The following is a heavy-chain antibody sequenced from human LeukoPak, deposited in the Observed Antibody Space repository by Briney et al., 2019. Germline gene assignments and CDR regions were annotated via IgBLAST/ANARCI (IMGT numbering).Heavy chain of an antibody. D-gene: IGHD5-12*01. J-gene: IGHJ4*02. CDR1: GFTFSNSW. CDR3: ARESGWWLRRYFDY. CDR2: ISSSGSTI. Sequence: GGSLRLSCAASGFTFSNSWMIWIRQAPGKGLEWVSYISSSGSTIYYADSVKGRFTISRDNAKNSLYLQMNSLRAEDTAVYYCARESGWWLRRYFDYWGQGTLVTVSS. V-gene: IGHV3-11*01.